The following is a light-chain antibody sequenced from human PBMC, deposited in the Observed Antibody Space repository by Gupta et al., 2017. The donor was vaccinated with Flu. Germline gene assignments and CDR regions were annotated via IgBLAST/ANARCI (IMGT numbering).Light chain of an antibody. J-gene: IGLJ3*02. Sequence: QSALTQPASVSGPPGPSITISFTGTSSDVGGYNYVSWYQQHPDKSLKLVIYEVSKRPSGYANRFSGSKSGNTASLTISGGQAEDEAHYYCSAHTSSSSWVFGGGTKLTVL. CDR2: EVS. CDR1: SSDVGGYNY. V-gene: IGLV2-14*01. CDR3: SAHTSSSSWV.